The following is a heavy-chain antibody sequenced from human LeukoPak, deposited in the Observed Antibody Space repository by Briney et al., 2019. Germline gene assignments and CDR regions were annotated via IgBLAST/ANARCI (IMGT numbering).Heavy chain of an antibody. CDR3: ARGPKSRYSSGLDY. CDR1: GFTFSSFW. D-gene: IGHD6-19*01. CDR2: IDADGST. Sequence: PSGGSLRLSCAASGFTFSSFWMHWVRQAPEKGLVWVSRIDADGSTNYADSVKGRFSISRDNAKNTLYLQMNSLRVEDTAVYYCARGPKSRYSSGLDYWGQGTLVTASS. V-gene: IGHV3-74*01. J-gene: IGHJ4*02.